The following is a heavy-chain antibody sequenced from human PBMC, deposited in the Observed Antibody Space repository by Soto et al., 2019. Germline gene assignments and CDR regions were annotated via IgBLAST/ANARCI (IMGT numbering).Heavy chain of an antibody. J-gene: IGHJ6*02. CDR2: ISYDGSNK. V-gene: IGHV3-30*03. D-gene: IGHD1-1*01. Sequence: GGSLRLSCSASGFTFSSYGMHWVRQAPGKGLEWVAVISYDGSNKYYADSVKGRFTISRDNSKNTLYLQMNSLRAEDTAVYYCARDRLRYNWNDFPYYYYGMDVWGQGTTVTVSS. CDR1: GFTFSSYG. CDR3: ARDRLRYNWNDFPYYYYGMDV.